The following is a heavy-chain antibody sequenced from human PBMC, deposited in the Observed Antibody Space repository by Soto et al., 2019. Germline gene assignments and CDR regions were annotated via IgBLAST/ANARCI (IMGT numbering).Heavy chain of an antibody. CDR3: ARSQPNRYCSGGSCYSYDY. J-gene: IGHJ4*02. D-gene: IGHD2-15*01. CDR1: GGTFSSYT. Sequence: QVQLVQSGAEVKKPGSSVKVSCKASGGTFSSYTISWVRQAPGQGLEWMGRIIPILGIANYAQKFQGRVTITADKSTSTAYMGLSSLRSEDTAVYYCARSQPNRYCSGGSCYSYDYWGQGTLVTVSS. CDR2: IIPILGIA. V-gene: IGHV1-69*02.